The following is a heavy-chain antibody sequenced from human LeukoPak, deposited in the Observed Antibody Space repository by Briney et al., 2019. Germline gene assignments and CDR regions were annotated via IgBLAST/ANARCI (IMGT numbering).Heavy chain of an antibody. J-gene: IGHJ4*02. V-gene: IGHV4-59*08. CDR2: IYYSGST. CDR3: ARSIAVAGDFDY. Sequence: SETLSLTYTVSGGSISSYYWSWIRQPPGKGLEWIGYIYYSGSTNYNPSLKSRVTISVDTSKNQFSLKLSSVTAADTAVYYCARSIAVAGDFDYWGQGTLVTVSS. CDR1: GGSISSYY. D-gene: IGHD6-19*01.